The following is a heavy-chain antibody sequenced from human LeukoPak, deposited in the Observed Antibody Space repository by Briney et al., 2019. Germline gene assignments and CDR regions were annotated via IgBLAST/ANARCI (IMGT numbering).Heavy chain of an antibody. D-gene: IGHD3-9*01. J-gene: IGHJ3*02. Sequence: SETLSLTCAVYGGSFCGYYWSWIRQPPGKGLEWIGEINHSGSTNYNPSLKSRVTISVDTSKNQFSLKLSSVTAADTAVYYCARGPRYFDIWGQGTMVTVSS. CDR3: ARGPRYFDI. V-gene: IGHV4-34*01. CDR1: GGSFCGYY. CDR2: INHSGST.